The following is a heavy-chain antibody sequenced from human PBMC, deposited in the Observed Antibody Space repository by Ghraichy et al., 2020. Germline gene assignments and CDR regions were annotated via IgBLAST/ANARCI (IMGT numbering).Heavy chain of an antibody. D-gene: IGHD6-19*01. CDR2: IKGDGSGK. CDR3: AGESVAGGTYYYYYMDV. Sequence: GGSLRLSCEVSGFSFRSYWMSWVRQAPGKGLEWVAKIKGDGSGKYYVDSVKGRFTISRDNAKNSLFLQMNSLRADETAVYYCAGESVAGGTYYYYYMDVWGKGTTVTVSS. J-gene: IGHJ6*03. CDR1: GFSFRSYW. V-gene: IGHV3-7*01.